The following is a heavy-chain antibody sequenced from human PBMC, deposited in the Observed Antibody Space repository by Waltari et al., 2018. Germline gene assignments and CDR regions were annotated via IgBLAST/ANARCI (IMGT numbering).Heavy chain of an antibody. CDR2: IYYSGST. J-gene: IGHJ4*02. CDR3: ARAVGTAGTFDY. D-gene: IGHD6-13*01. CDR1: GGSISSYY. Sequence: QVQLQESGPGLVKPSETLSLTCTVSGGSISSYYWSWNRQPPGKGLEWIGYIYYSGSTNYNPSLKSRVTISVDTSKNQFSLKLSSVTAADTAVYYCARAVGTAGTFDYWGQGTLVTVSS. V-gene: IGHV4-59*01.